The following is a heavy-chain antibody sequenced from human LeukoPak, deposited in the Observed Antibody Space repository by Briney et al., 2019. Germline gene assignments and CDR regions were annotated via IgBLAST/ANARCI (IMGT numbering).Heavy chain of an antibody. CDR3: ARPSGFRYGRFDD. D-gene: IGHD5-18*01. J-gene: IGHJ4*02. CDR1: GYRFTSYW. CDR2: IYPGDSET. V-gene: IGHV5-51*01. Sequence: GESLKISCKGSGYRFTSYWIGWVRQMPGKGLEWMGIIYPGDSETRYSPSFQGQVTFSADKSINTAYLQWGSLKASDTAMYYCARPSGFRYGRFDDWGQGTLVTVSS.